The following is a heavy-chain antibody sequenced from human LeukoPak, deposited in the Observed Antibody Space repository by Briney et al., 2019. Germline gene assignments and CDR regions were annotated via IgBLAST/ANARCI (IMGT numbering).Heavy chain of an antibody. CDR3: ARDSTDYYGSGSYFVSWFDP. CDR1: GFTFSSYE. D-gene: IGHD3-10*01. V-gene: IGHV3-7*01. Sequence: GGSLRLSCAASGFTFSSYEMNWVRQAPGKGLEWVANIKQDGSERYYVDSVKGRFTISRDNAKNSLYLQMNSLRAEDTAVYYCARDSTDYYGSGSYFVSWFDPWGQGTLVTVSS. CDR2: IKQDGSER. J-gene: IGHJ5*02.